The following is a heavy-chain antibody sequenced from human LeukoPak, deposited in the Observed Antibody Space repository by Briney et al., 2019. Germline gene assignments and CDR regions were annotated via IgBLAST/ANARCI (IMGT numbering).Heavy chain of an antibody. D-gene: IGHD5-12*01. Sequence: GGSLRLSCAASGFTFSSYWMSWVRQAPGKGLEWVANIKQDGSEKYYVDSVKGRFTISRDNAKNSLYLQMNSLRAEGTAVYYCAKPQPQHSGYDLRRSYYFDYWGQGTLVTVSS. CDR3: AKPQPQHSGYDLRRSYYFDY. CDR2: IKQDGSEK. CDR1: GFTFSSYW. V-gene: IGHV3-7*01. J-gene: IGHJ4*02.